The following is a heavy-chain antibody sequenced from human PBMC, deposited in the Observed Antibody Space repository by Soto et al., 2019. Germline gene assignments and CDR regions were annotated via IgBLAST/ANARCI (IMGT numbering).Heavy chain of an antibody. D-gene: IGHD1-26*01. CDR3: TTDSRTTLPEIRFDY. Sequence: GGSLRLSCVASGFPFSNAWINWVRQVPRKWLEWVGRVKSKTDGGSSDYAAAVKGRFAVSRDDSRHIVYLQMNSLKIEDTGVYYCTTDSRTTLPEIRFDYWGHGTQVTVSS. V-gene: IGHV3-15*07. CDR2: VKSKTDGGSS. J-gene: IGHJ4*01. CDR1: GFPFSNAW.